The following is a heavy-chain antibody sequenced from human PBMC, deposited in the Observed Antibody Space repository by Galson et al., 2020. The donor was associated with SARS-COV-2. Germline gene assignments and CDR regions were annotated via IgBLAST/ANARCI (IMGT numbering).Heavy chain of an antibody. Sequence: SETLSLTCAVYGGSFSGYYWSWIRQPPGKGLEWIGEINHSGSTNYNPSLKSRVTISVDTPKNQFSLKLSSVTAADTAVYYCARGLRALRFLEWLLFFDYWGQGTLVTVSS. CDR1: GGSFSGYY. J-gene: IGHJ4*02. V-gene: IGHV4-34*01. CDR3: ARGLRALRFLEWLLFFDY. CDR2: INHSGST. D-gene: IGHD3-3*01.